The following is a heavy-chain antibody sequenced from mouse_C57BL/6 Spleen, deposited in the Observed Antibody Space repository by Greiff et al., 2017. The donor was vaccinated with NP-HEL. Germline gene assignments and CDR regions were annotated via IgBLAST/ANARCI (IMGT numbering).Heavy chain of an antibody. D-gene: IGHD2-5*01. CDR3: TRGVSYYSNYDWYFDV. J-gene: IGHJ1*03. Sequence: EVKLVESGEGLVKPGGSLKLSCAASGFTFSSYAMSWVRQTPEKRLEWVAYISSGGDYIYYADTVKGRFTISRDNARNTLYLQMSSLKSEDTAMYYCTRGVSYYSNYDWYFDVWGTGTTVTVSS. CDR1: GFTFSSYA. CDR2: ISSGGDYI. V-gene: IGHV5-9-1*02.